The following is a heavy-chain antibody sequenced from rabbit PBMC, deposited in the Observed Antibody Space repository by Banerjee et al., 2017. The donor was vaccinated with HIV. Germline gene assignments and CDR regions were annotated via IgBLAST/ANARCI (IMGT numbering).Heavy chain of an antibody. V-gene: IGHV1S47*01. CDR3: ARDPGAFGDLPL. J-gene: IGHJ4*01. D-gene: IGHD5-1*01. Sequence: QEQLVESGGGLVQPGGSLKLSCKASGFDFSSYGVSWVRQAPGKGLEWIGYISTGDGSTYYASWVNGRFTISSDNAQNTLYLQLNSLTAADTATYFCARDPGAFGDLPLWGQGTLVTVS. CDR1: GFDFSSYG. CDR2: ISTGDGST.